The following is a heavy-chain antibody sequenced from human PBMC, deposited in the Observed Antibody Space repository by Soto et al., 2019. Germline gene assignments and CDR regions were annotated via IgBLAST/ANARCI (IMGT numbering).Heavy chain of an antibody. V-gene: IGHV1-8*01. D-gene: IGHD2-15*01. Sequence: ASVKVSCKASGYTFTSYDINWVRQATGQGLEWMGWMNPNSGNTGYAQKFQGRVTMTRNTSISTAYMELSSLRSEDTAVYYCARGYCSGGSCYRSYYYYYYGMDVWGQGTTVTVSS. CDR1: GYTFTSYD. J-gene: IGHJ6*02. CDR2: MNPNSGNT. CDR3: ARGYCSGGSCYRSYYYYYYGMDV.